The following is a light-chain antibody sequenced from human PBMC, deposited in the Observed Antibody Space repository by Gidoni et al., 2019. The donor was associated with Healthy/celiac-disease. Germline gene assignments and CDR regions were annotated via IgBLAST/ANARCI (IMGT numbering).Light chain of an antibody. J-gene: IGLJ2*01. V-gene: IGLV3-25*03. Sequence: SYALTQPPSVSVSPGQTARITGSGDALPKQYAYWYQQKPGQAPVLVIYKDSERPSGIPERFSGSSSGTTVTLTSSGVQAEDEADYYCQSADSSGTVVFGGGTKLTVL. CDR3: QSADSSGTVV. CDR2: KDS. CDR1: ALPKQY.